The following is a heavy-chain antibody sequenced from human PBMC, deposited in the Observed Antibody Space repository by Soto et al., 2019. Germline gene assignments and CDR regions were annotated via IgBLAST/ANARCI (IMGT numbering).Heavy chain of an antibody. D-gene: IGHD6-13*01. CDR1: GGSFSTYF. Sequence: QVQLQRWGAGLLKPSETLSLTCSVDGGSFSTYFWTWVRQPPGKGLEWIGEINQSGSSSYNPSLESRVSISVDTSKKQFSLKLSSVTAADTAVYYCARERRVVGGYSSSWYDYFDSWGQGTLVTVSS. CDR3: ARERRVVGGYSSSWYDYFDS. J-gene: IGHJ4*02. CDR2: INQSGSS. V-gene: IGHV4-34*02.